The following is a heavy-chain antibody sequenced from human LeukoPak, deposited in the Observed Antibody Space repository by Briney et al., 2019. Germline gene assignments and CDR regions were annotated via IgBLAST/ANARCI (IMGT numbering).Heavy chain of an antibody. J-gene: IGHJ4*02. CDR3: ARLDILTGNYYYFEY. CDR2: IKSDGSVT. V-gene: IGHV3-74*01. Sequence: GGSLRLSCAASGFTFSSYWMHWVRQAPGKGLVWVSRIKSDGSVTTYADSMKGRFTISRDNAKNTLYLQMNSLRAEDTAVYFCARLDILTGNYYYFEYWGQGSLVTVSS. CDR1: GFTFSSYW. D-gene: IGHD3-9*01.